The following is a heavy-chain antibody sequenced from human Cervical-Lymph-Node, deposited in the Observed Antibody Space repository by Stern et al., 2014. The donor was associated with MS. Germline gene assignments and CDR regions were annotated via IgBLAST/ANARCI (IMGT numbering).Heavy chain of an antibody. J-gene: IGHJ6*02. Sequence: VQLLESGAEVKKPGSSVKVSCKASGGTFSSYAISWVRQAPGQGLEWMGGIIPIFGTANYEQKFQGRVTITADKSTSTAYMELSSLRSEDTAVYYCARTIDWLGYYYYGMDVWGQGTTVTVSS. CDR1: GGTFSSYA. V-gene: IGHV1-69*06. CDR2: IIPIFGTA. CDR3: ARTIDWLGYYYYGMDV. D-gene: IGHD3-9*01.